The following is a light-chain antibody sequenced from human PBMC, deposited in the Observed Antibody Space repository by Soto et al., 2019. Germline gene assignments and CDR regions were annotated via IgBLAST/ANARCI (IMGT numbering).Light chain of an antibody. Sequence: DIYLTQSPSFLSASVGDRVTITCRASLGISNYLAWYQQKPGKAPKLLIYDASTLQSGVPSRFSGRGSGTEFTRTIRNLQPEDCATYYCHQLNSYLTFGGGTKVE. CDR1: LGISNY. CDR3: HQLNSYLT. J-gene: IGKJ4*01. V-gene: IGKV1-9*01. CDR2: DAS.